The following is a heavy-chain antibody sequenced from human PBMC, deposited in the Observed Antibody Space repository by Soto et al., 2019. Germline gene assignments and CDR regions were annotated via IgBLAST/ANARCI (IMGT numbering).Heavy chain of an antibody. CDR1: GGSISRYY. J-gene: IGHJ4*02. V-gene: IGHV4-59*01. Sequence: SETLSLTCTVSGGSISRYYWSWIRQPPGKGLEWIGYIYYSGNPNYKPSLKSRVTISVDTSKNQFSLKLSSVTAADTAVYYCAREWPAYYYDNSGPFDNWGQGILVTVSS. D-gene: IGHD3-22*01. CDR2: IYYSGNP. CDR3: AREWPAYYYDNSGPFDN.